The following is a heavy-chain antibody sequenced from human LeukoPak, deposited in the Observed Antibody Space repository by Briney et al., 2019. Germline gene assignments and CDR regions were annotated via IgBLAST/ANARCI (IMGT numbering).Heavy chain of an antibody. V-gene: IGHV1-8*01. CDR2: MNPNSGNT. CDR1: GYTFTSYD. D-gene: IGHD2-2*01. CDR3: ARYRVVPGPYYYYYYDMDV. Sequence: ASVKVSCKASGYTFTSYDINWVRQATGQGLEWMGWMNPNSGNTGYSQKFQGRVTMTRNTSISTAYMKLSSLRSEDTAVYYCARYRVVPGPYYYYYYDMDVWGQGTTVTVSS. J-gene: IGHJ6*02.